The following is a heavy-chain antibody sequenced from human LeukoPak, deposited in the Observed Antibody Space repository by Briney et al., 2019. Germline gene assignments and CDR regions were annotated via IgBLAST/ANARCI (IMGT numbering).Heavy chain of an antibody. CDR1: GGSISSSSYY. Sequence: PSETLSLTCTVSGGSISSSSYYWGWIRQPPGKGLEWIGSIYYSGSTYYNPSLKSRVTISVDTSKNQFSLKLSSVTAADTAVYYCATLRTGYWGGYWGQGTLVTVSS. CDR2: IYYSGST. CDR3: ATLRTGYWGGY. V-gene: IGHV4-39*07. D-gene: IGHD3/OR15-3a*01. J-gene: IGHJ4*02.